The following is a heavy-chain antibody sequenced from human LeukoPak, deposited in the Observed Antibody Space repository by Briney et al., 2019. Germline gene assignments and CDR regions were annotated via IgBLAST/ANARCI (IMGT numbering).Heavy chain of an antibody. CDR3: ARDIQFSSGWYGGPRPFDY. V-gene: IGHV4-38-2*02. CDR1: GYSISSGYY. J-gene: IGHJ4*02. Sequence: SETLSLTCTVSGYSISSGYYWGWIRQPPGKGLEWIGRMFHSGSSHYNPSLKSRVTISIDTSKNQFSLKLNSVTAADTAVNYWARDIQFSSGWYGGPRPFDYWGQGTLVTVAS. D-gene: IGHD6-19*01. CDR2: MFHSGSS.